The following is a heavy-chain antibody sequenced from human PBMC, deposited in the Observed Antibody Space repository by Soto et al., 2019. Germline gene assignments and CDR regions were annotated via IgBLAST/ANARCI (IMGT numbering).Heavy chain of an antibody. CDR3: VRAMARNKIYYYYYYGMDV. J-gene: IGHJ6*02. V-gene: IGHV3-30-3*01. Sequence: GGSLRLSCAASGFTFSSYAMHWVRQAPGKGLEWVAVISYDGSNKYYADSVKGRFTISRDNSKNTLYLQMNSLRAEDTAVYYCVRAMARNKIYYYYYYGMDVWGQGTTVTVSS. CDR1: GFTFSSYA. CDR2: ISYDGSNK. D-gene: IGHD3-10*01.